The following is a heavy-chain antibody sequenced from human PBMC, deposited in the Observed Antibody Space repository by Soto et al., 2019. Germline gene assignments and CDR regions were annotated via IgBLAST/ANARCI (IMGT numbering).Heavy chain of an antibody. J-gene: IGHJ6*03. V-gene: IGHV5-51*01. Sequence: PGESLKISCKGSGYSFTSYWIGWVRQMPGKGLEWMGIIYPGDSDTRYSPSFQGQVTISADKPISTAYLQWSSLKASDTAMYYYVRHPLPSPRQRADYYYFMDVWGKGTPVTVSS. CDR3: VRHPLPSPRQRADYYYFMDV. CDR2: IYPGDSDT. CDR1: GYSFTSYW.